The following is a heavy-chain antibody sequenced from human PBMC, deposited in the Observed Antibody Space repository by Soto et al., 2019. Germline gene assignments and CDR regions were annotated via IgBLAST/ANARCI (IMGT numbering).Heavy chain of an antibody. CDR3: ASGSSGYSEPTYFDY. CDR2: IYYSGST. D-gene: IGHD5-18*01. J-gene: IGHJ4*02. Sequence: PSETLSLTCTVSGGSISSGDYYWSWIRQPPGKGLEWIGYIYYSGSTYYNPSLKSRVTISVDTSKNQFSLKLSSVTAADTAVYYCASGSSGYSEPTYFDYWGQGTLVTVSS. V-gene: IGHV4-30-4*01. CDR1: GGSISSGDYY.